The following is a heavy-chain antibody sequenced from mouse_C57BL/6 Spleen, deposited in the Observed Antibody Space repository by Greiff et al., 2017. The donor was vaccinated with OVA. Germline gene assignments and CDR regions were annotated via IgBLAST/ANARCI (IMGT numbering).Heavy chain of an antibody. D-gene: IGHD2-4*01. Sequence: VQLQQSGAELVKPGASVKISCKASGYAFSSYWMNWVKQRPGKGLEWIGQIYPGDGDTNYNGKFKGKATLTADKSSSTAYMQLSSLTSEDSAVYFCARSDYDGVWFAYWGQGTLVTVSA. CDR3: ARSDYDGVWFAY. J-gene: IGHJ3*01. CDR2: IYPGDGDT. CDR1: GYAFSSYW. V-gene: IGHV1-80*01.